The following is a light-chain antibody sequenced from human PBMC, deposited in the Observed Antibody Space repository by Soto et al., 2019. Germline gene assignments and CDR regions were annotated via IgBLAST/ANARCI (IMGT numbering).Light chain of an antibody. V-gene: IGKV1-5*01. CDR1: QSVGTW. Sequence: DIQMTQSPSTLSGSVGDRVTITCRASQSVGTWVAWYQQKPGKAPKLLIYGASNLESGVPSRFSGSGSGTEFTLTITTLQPDDFATYFCQQYNRNTWSFGPGTKVDIK. CDR3: QQYNRNTWS. CDR2: GAS. J-gene: IGKJ1*01.